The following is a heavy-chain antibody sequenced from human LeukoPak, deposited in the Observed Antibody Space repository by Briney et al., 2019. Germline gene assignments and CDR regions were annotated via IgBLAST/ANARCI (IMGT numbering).Heavy chain of an antibody. J-gene: IGHJ4*02. CDR2: FNPNSGGT. CDR3: ARVGSGITMVRGLINAYYFDY. V-gene: IGHV1-2*02. D-gene: IGHD3-10*01. CDR1: GYTFTSYY. Sequence: VASVKVSCKASGYTFTSYYMHWVRQAPGQGLEWMGWFNPNSGGTNYAQKFQGRVTMTRDTSINTAYMELSRLRSDDTAVYFCARVGSGITMVRGLINAYYFDYWGQGTLVTVSS.